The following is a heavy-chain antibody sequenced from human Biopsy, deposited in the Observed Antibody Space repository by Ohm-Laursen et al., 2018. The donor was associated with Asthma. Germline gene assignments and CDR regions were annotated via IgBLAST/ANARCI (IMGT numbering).Heavy chain of an antibody. Sequence: SSVKVSCKASGYSFARHDINWVRQAPGQGLEWMGWMNPRSGNTGFAKKFQGRLSMTRNTSLNTAYMEVRSLKPDDTAVYYCARATRTGITDRLDPWGQGTLVSV. J-gene: IGHJ5*02. D-gene: IGHD1-1*01. CDR2: MNPRSGNT. V-gene: IGHV1-8*01. CDR3: ARATRTGITDRLDP. CDR1: GYSFARHD.